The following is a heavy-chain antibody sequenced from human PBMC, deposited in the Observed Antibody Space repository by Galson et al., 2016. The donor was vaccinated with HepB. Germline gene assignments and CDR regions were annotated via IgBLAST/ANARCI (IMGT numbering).Heavy chain of an antibody. CDR3: ARDRGYSGWSYFDY. CDR2: IRGNGGAP. V-gene: IGHV3-74*01. Sequence: SLRLSCAASGFTFSSYWMHWVRQAPGKGLVWVSRIRGNGGAPSYADSVRGRFTISRDNAKNTLYLQMNSLRVGDTAVYYCARDRGYSGWSYFDYWGQGTLVTVSS. D-gene: IGHD6-19*01. J-gene: IGHJ4*02. CDR1: GFTFSSYW.